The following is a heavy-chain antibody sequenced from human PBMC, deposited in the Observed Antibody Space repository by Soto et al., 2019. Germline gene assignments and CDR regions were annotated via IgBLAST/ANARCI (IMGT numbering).Heavy chain of an antibody. V-gene: IGHV1-18*01. D-gene: IGHD2-21*01. Sequence: QVQLVQSGAEVKKPGASVKVSCKASGYRFTSYGINWVRQAPGQGLEWIAWINTFNGNTNSAHNLQGRVTMTADTSTSTVFLEVRGLTSDDTAVYYCARELGISTSAPFDYWGQGTLVSVTS. CDR1: GYRFTSYG. CDR2: INTFNGNT. CDR3: ARELGISTSAPFDY. J-gene: IGHJ4*02.